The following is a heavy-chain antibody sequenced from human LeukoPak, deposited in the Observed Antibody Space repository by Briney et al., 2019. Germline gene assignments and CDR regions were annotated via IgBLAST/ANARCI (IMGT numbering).Heavy chain of an antibody. CDR1: GYTFTTYG. Sequence: GASVKVSCKASGYTFTTYGITWVRQAPGQGLEWMGWISAYNGNTNYAQKLQGRVTMTTDTSTSTAYMELRSLRSDDTAVYYCARALVDGYKELGYWGQGPWSPSPQ. CDR3: ARALVDGYKELGY. J-gene: IGHJ4*02. V-gene: IGHV1-18*01. CDR2: ISAYNGNT. D-gene: IGHD5-24*01.